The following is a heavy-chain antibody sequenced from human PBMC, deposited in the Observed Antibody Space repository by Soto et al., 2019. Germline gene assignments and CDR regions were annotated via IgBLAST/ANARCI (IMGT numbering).Heavy chain of an antibody. CDR1: GYTFSTYD. J-gene: IGHJ4*02. CDR3: ARGSPADYSNYLDD. D-gene: IGHD4-4*01. Sequence: QVQLVQSGAEVKKPGASVKVSCKASGYTFSTYDIHWVRQATGQGLEWMGWMNPNSGNTGYAQEFQGRVTMTRNTSITTAYMDLSSLRSDDTAVYYCARGSPADYSNYLDDWGQGTLVTVSS. V-gene: IGHV1-8*01. CDR2: MNPNSGNT.